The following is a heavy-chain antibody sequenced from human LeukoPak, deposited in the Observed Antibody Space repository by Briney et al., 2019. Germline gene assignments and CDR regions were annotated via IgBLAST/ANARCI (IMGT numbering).Heavy chain of an antibody. CDR3: AKCDYYDSSGYYY. D-gene: IGHD3-22*01. V-gene: IGHV3-23*01. CDR1: GVTLSSYA. CDR2: ISGSGGST. Sequence: GGSLRLSCVASGVTLSSYAMSWARQAPGRGLEWVSAISGSGGSTYYADSVKGRFTISRDNSKNTLYLQMNSLRAEDTAVYYCAKCDYYDSSGYYYWGQGTLVTVSS. J-gene: IGHJ4*02.